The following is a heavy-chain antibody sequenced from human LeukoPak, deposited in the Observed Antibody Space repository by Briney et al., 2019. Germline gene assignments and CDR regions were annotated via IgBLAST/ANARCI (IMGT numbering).Heavy chain of an antibody. CDR1: GGSFSGYY. D-gene: IGHD4-17*01. CDR3: AGLGVTTGFDF. CDR2: INHSGST. Sequence: SSETLSLTCAVYGGSFSGYYWSWIRQPPGKGLEWIGEINHSGSTNYNPSLKSRVTISVDTSKNQFSLKLSSVTAADTAVYYCAGLGVTTGFDFWGQGTLVTVSS. V-gene: IGHV4-34*01. J-gene: IGHJ4*02.